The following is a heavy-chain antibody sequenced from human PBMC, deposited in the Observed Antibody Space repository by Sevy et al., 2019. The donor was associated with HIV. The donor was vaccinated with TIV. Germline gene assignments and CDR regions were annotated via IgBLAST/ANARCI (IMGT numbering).Heavy chain of an antibody. V-gene: IGHV1-8*03. CDR1: GYTFTSYD. CDR3: ARGPLGYCTNGVCYHYYYGMDV. CDR2: MNPNSGNT. D-gene: IGHD2-8*01. Sequence: ASVKVSCKASGYTFTSYDINWVRQATGQGLEWMGWMNPNSGNTGYAQKFQGRVTITRNTSISTAYMELSSLRSEDTAVYYCARGPLGYCTNGVCYHYYYGMDVWGQRTTVTVSS. J-gene: IGHJ6*02.